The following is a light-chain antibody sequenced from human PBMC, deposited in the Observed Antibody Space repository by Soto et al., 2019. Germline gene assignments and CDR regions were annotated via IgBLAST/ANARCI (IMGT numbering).Light chain of an antibody. Sequence: DIQMTQSPSTLSASVGDTVTITCRASQSIRNWLAWYQQKPGKAPKLLIYDASSLESGVPSRFSGSGSGAEFTLTISSLHPDDFATYYCQQYNSYRTFGQGTKVDIK. J-gene: IGKJ1*01. CDR1: QSIRNW. CDR2: DAS. V-gene: IGKV1-5*01. CDR3: QQYNSYRT.